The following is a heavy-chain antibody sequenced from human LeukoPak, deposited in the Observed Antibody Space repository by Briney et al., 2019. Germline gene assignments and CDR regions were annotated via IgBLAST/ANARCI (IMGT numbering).Heavy chain of an antibody. CDR1: AGSFSGYY. CDR3: ARGVIVVVPAARVHNWFDP. V-gene: IGHV4-34*01. CDR2: INHSGST. Sequence: NTSETLSLTCAVYAGSFSGYYWSSIRQPPGKGLEWIGEINHSGSTNYNPSLKSRVTISVDTSKNQFSLKLSSVTAADTAVYYCARGVIVVVPAARVHNWFDPWGQGTLVTVSS. J-gene: IGHJ5*02. D-gene: IGHD2-2*01.